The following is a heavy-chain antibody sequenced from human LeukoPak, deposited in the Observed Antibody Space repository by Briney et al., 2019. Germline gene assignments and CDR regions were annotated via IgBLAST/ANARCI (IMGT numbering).Heavy chain of an antibody. Sequence: PSETLSLTCTVSGASVGSASYWSWIRQPPGKGVEWIAHIYNGVNTNYNSSLKSRVTISADTSKNQFSLKLSSVTAADTAVYYCARARGATIFQSAFDIWGQGTMVTVSS. J-gene: IGHJ3*02. CDR1: GASVGSASY. D-gene: IGHD5-24*01. CDR3: ARARGATIFQSAFDI. CDR2: IYNGVNT. V-gene: IGHV4-61*01.